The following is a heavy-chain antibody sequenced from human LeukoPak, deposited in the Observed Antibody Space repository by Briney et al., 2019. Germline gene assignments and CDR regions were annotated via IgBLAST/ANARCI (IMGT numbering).Heavy chain of an antibody. D-gene: IGHD3-10*01. Sequence: ASVKVSCKASGYTFTNYGITWMRQTPGQGLEWMGWISASNGNTNYAQRFQGRITMTTDTSTSTVYMELRGLTSDDTAVYYCARNYYGSRSSDAFDVWGQGASVVVSS. CDR2: ISASNGNT. V-gene: IGHV1-18*01. CDR3: ARNYYGSRSSDAFDV. CDR1: GYTFTNYG. J-gene: IGHJ3*01.